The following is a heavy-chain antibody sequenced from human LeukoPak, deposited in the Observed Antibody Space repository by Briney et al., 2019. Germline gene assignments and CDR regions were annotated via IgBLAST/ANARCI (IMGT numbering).Heavy chain of an antibody. V-gene: IGHV3-23*01. D-gene: IGHD2-2*01. CDR3: AKFSSQLHFDY. CDR2: ISGSVGST. Sequence: GSLRLSCSASGFTFSSYAMSWVRQAPGKGLEWVSAISGSVGSTYYADSVKGRFTISRDNSKNTLYLQMNSLRAEDTAVYYCAKFSSQLHFDYWGQGTLVTVSS. J-gene: IGHJ4*02. CDR1: GFTFSSYA.